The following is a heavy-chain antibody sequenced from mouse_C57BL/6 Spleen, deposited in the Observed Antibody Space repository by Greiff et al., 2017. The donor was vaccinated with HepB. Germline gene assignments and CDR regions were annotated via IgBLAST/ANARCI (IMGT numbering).Heavy chain of an antibody. Sequence: VQLKESGPGLVKPSQSLSLTCSVTGYSITSGYYWNWIRQFPGNKLEWMGYISYDGSNNYNPSLKNRISITRDTSKNQFFLKLNSVTTEDTATYYCARGGGYYYWYFDVWGTGTTVTVSS. J-gene: IGHJ1*03. CDR1: GYSITSGYY. CDR2: ISYDGSN. CDR3: ARGGGYYYWYFDV. V-gene: IGHV3-6*01. D-gene: IGHD2-3*01.